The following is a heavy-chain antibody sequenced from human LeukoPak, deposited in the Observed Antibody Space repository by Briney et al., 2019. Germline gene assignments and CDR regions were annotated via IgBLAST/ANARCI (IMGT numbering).Heavy chain of an antibody. J-gene: IGHJ4*02. V-gene: IGHV4-34*01. Sequence: PSETLSLTCAVYGGSFSGYYWSWIRQPPGKGLEWIGEINHSGSTNYNPSLKSRVTISVDTSKNQFSLKPSSVTAADTAVYYCARDARASGLHDYWGQGTLVTVSS. CDR2: INHSGST. CDR1: GGSFSGYY. D-gene: IGHD3-22*01. CDR3: ARDARASGLHDY.